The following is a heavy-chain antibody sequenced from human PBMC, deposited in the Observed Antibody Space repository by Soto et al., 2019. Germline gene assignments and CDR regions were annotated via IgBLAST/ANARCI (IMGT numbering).Heavy chain of an antibody. J-gene: IGHJ3*02. CDR2: INPNSGGT. CDR3: ARERTFGVVIPNYAFDI. CDR1: GYTFTGYY. Sequence: GASVKVSCTASGYTFTGYYMHWVRQAPGQGLEWMGWINPNSGGTNYAQKFQGRVTMTRDTSISTAYMELSRLRSDDTAVYYCARERTFGVVIPNYAFDIWGQGTMVTVSS. D-gene: IGHD3-3*01. V-gene: IGHV1-2*02.